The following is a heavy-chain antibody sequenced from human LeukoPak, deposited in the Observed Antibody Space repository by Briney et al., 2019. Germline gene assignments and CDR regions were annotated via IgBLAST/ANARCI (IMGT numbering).Heavy chain of an antibody. V-gene: IGHV6-1*01. CDR1: GDSVSSNSVA. CDR3: ARATRGDTTKSFDL. D-gene: IGHD5-18*01. Sequence: SQTLSLTCAISGDSVSSNSVAWYWIRQPPSRGLEWLGRTYYRSKWYYDYAVSVKSRITIKPDTSQNQFSLQLNSVTPEDTAVYYCARATRGDTTKSFDLWGRGTLVTVSS. CDR2: TYYRSKWYY. J-gene: IGHJ2*01.